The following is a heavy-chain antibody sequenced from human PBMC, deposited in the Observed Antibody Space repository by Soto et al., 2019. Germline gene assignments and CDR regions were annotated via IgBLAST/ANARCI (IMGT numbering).Heavy chain of an antibody. CDR1: GYTFASYA. V-gene: IGHV1-3*01. CDR2: INAGSGHT. D-gene: IGHD2-2*01. J-gene: IGHJ6*02. CDR3: ARGSRPAAIEDYFYYDMDV. Sequence: QVPLVQSGAEVKKPGASVKVSCRASGYTFASYAMHWVRQAPGQRLEWMGWINAGSGHTKYSQKFQGRVTITRDTSALTAYMELSSLRSEDTAVYYCARGSRPAAIEDYFYYDMDVWGHGTTVTVSS.